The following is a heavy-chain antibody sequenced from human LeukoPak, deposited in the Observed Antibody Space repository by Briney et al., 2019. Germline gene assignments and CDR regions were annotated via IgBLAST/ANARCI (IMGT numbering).Heavy chain of an antibody. J-gene: IGHJ4*02. CDR1: GFSFSNYA. CDR3: AKDFEFKWQQPSDH. CDR2: ISGTGGNT. Sequence: GGSLRLSCAVSGFSFSNYAMSWVRQFPGKGLEWVSGISGTGGNTYYADSVKGRFTISRDNSKNMLYLQMSTLTAEDTAIYFCAKDFEFKWQQPSDHWGQGTPVTVSS. V-gene: IGHV3-23*01. D-gene: IGHD1/OR15-1a*01.